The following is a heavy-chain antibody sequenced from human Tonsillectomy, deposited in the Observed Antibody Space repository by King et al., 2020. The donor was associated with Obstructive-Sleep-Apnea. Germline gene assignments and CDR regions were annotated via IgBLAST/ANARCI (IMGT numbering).Heavy chain of an antibody. Sequence: VQLQQWGAGLLKPPETLSLTCAVYGGSFSGYYWSWIRQPPGKGLEWIGEINHSGSTNYNPSLKSRVTISVDTSKNQFSLKLSSVTAADTAVYYCARVGYQLLDYWGQGTLVTVSS. CDR2: INHSGST. J-gene: IGHJ4*02. V-gene: IGHV4-34*01. D-gene: IGHD2-2*01. CDR1: GGSFSGYY. CDR3: ARVGYQLLDY.